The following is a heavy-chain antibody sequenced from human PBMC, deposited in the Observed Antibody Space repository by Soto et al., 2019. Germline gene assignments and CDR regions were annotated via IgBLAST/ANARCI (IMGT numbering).Heavy chain of an antibody. J-gene: IGHJ4*02. CDR3: AKDKPLPPHYFDY. CDR1: GFTFSSYG. V-gene: IGHV3-30*18. Sequence: QVQLVESGGGVVQPGRSLRLSCAASGFTFSSYGMHWVRQAPGKGLEWVAVISYDGSNKYYADSVKGRFTISRDNSKNTLYLQMNSLRAEDTAVYYCAKDKPLPPHYFDYWGQGTLVTVSS. CDR2: ISYDGSNK.